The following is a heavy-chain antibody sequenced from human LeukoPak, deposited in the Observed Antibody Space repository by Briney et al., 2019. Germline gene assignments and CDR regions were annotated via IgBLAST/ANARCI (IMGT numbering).Heavy chain of an antibody. V-gene: IGHV1-18*01. CDR1: GYTFTSYG. CDR3: ARLDEYSSSSRYYGMDV. CDR2: ISAYNGNT. J-gene: IGHJ6*02. D-gene: IGHD6-6*01. Sequence: ASVKVSCKASGYTFTSYGISWVRRAPGQGLEWMGWISAYNGNTNYAQKLQGRVTMTTDTSTSTAYMELSSLRSEDTAVYYCARLDEYSSSSRYYGMDVWGQGTTVTVSS.